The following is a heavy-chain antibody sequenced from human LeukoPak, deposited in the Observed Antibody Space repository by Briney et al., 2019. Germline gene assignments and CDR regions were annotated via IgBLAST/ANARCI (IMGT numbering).Heavy chain of an antibody. D-gene: IGHD3-22*01. CDR3: ARVGYYYDSSGYYYLDY. V-gene: IGHV4-59*01. CDR2: IYYSGST. CDR1: GGSISSYY. Sequence: SETLSLTCTVSGGSISSYYWSWIRQPPEKGLEWIGYIYYSGSTNYNPSLKSRVTISVDTSKNQFSLKLSSVTATDTAVYYCARVGYYYDSSGYYYLDYWGQGTLVTVSS. J-gene: IGHJ4*02.